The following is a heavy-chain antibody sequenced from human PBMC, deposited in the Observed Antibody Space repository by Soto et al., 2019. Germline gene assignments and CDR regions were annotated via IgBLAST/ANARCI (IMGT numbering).Heavy chain of an antibody. J-gene: IGHJ4*02. CDR1: GYTFTGYY. CDR3: ARDLSSGWYGFDY. Sequence: ASVQVSCAASGYTFTGYYMHWVRQAPGQGLEWMGWINPNSGGTNYAQKFQGWVTMTRDTSISTAYMELSRLRSDDTAVYYCARDLSSGWYGFDYWGKGTMGTV. CDR2: INPNSGGT. D-gene: IGHD6-19*01. V-gene: IGHV1-2*04.